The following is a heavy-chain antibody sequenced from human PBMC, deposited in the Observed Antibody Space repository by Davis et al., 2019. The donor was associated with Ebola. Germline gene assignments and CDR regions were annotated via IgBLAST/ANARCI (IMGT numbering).Heavy chain of an antibody. J-gene: IGHJ3*02. CDR3: AREAAGDAFDI. CDR2: IYNSGST. CDR1: GGSISSYY. Sequence: MPGGSLRLSCTVSGGSISSYYWSWIRQPPGKGLEWIGYIYNSGSTNYKPSLKSRVTISVDTSKNQFSLKLSSVTAADTAVYYCAREAAGDAFDIWGQGTMVTVSS. D-gene: IGHD6-19*01. V-gene: IGHV4-59*01.